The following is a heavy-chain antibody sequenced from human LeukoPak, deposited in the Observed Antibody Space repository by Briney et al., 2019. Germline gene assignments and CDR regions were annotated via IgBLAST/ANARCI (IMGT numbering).Heavy chain of an antibody. D-gene: IGHD3-22*01. Sequence: ASVKVSCKASGGTFSSYAISWVRQAPGQGLEWMGGIIPIFGTANYAQKFQGRVTITADESTSTAYMELSSLRSEDTAVYYCARDPFYYDSSKDWFDPWGQGTLVTVSS. CDR3: ARDPFYYDSSKDWFDP. CDR1: GGTFSSYA. CDR2: IIPIFGTA. J-gene: IGHJ5*02. V-gene: IGHV1-69*01.